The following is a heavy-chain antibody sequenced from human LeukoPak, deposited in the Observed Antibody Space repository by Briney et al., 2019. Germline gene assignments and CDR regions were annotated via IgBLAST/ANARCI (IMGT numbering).Heavy chain of an antibody. CDR1: GFYFSSYS. V-gene: IGHV3-21*01. CDR2: INSGSTYM. CDR3: ARAPSEIGGYYPEYFRH. D-gene: IGHD3-22*01. Sequence: PGGSLRLSCGASGFYFSSYSMNWVRQAPGKGLEWVSSINSGSTYMYYADSVKGRFTISRDNAKNTVSLQMNSLRPEDTGVYYCARAPSEIGGYYPEYFRHWGQGTLVTVSS. J-gene: IGHJ1*01.